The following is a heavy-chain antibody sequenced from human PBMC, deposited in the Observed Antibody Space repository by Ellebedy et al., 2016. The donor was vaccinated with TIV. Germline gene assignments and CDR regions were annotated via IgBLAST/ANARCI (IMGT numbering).Heavy chain of an antibody. Sequence: GESLKISCKGSGYSFTSYWIGWVRQMPGKGLEWMGIIYHGDSDTRYSPSFQGQVTISADKSISTAYLQWSSLKASDTAMYYCARDGYSYGYRKVDYYYGMDVWGQGTTVTVSS. V-gene: IGHV5-51*01. D-gene: IGHD5-18*01. CDR3: ARDGYSYGYRKVDYYYGMDV. CDR1: GYSFTSYW. J-gene: IGHJ6*02. CDR2: IYHGDSDT.